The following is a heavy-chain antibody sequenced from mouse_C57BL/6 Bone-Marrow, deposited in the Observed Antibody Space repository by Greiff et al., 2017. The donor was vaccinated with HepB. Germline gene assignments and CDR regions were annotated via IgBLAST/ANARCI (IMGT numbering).Heavy chain of an antibody. CDR1: GFTFSDFY. CDR2: SRNKANDYTT. CDR3: ARDDV. Sequence: EVQRVESGGGLVQSGRSLRLSCATSGFTFSDFYMEWVRQAPGKGLEWIAASRNKANDYTTEYSASVKGRFIVSRDTSQSILYLQMNALGAEDTAIYYCARDDVWGTGTTVTVSS. V-gene: IGHV7-1*01. J-gene: IGHJ1*03.